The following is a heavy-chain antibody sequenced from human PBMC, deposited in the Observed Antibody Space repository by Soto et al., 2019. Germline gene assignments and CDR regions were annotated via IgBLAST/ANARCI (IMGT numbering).Heavy chain of an antibody. V-gene: IGHV3-23*01. D-gene: IGHD1-7*01. CDR2: ISGSGGST. CDR3: AKAVPYNWNYNWYFDL. Sequence: GGSLRLSCAASGFTFSSYAMSWVRQAPGKGLEWVSAISGSGGSTYYADSVKGRFTISRDNSKNTLYLQMNSLRAEDTAVYYCAKAVPYNWNYNWYFDLWGRGTLVTVSS. CDR1: GFTFSSYA. J-gene: IGHJ2*01.